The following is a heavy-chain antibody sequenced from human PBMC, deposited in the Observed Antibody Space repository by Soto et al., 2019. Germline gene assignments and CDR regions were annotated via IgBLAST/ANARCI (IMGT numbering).Heavy chain of an antibody. V-gene: IGHV1-18*01. Sequence: ASVKVSCKASGYTFTSYGISWVRQAPGQGLEWMGGIIAYNGNTNYAQKLQGRVTMTTDTSTSTAYMELRSLRSDDTAVYYCAREPVPASGKWFDPWGQGTMVTVSS. CDR1: GYTFTSYG. CDR3: AREPVPASGKWFDP. CDR2: IIAYNGNT. D-gene: IGHD2-2*01. J-gene: IGHJ5*02.